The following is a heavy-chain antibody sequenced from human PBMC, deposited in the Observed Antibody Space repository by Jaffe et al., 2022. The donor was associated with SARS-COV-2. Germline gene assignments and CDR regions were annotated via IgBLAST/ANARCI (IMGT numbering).Heavy chain of an antibody. V-gene: IGHV4-59*01. CDR3: AREAGANGGDCSSTSCYPPDYYYYYMDV. J-gene: IGHJ6*03. CDR2: IYYSGST. Sequence: QVQLQESGPGLVKPSETLSLTCTVSGGSISSYYWSWIRQPPGKGLEWIGYIYYSGSTNYNPSLKSRVTISVDTSKNQFSLKLSSVTAADTAVYYCAREAGANGGDCSSTSCYPPDYYYYYMDVWGKGTTVTVSS. D-gene: IGHD2-2*01. CDR1: GGSISSYY.